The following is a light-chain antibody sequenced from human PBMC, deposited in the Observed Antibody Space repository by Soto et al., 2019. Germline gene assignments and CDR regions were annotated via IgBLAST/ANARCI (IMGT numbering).Light chain of an antibody. V-gene: IGLV1-44*01. CDR1: SSNVGVNA. CDR3: AAWDDSLNGPV. Sequence: QSVLTQPPSASGTPGQRVTISCSGSSSNVGVNAVNWYQQLPGTAPKLLIYTTNQRPSGVPDRFSAAKSGTSASLAISGLHSADEADYSCAAWDDSLNGPVFGGGTKLTVL. J-gene: IGLJ3*02. CDR2: TTN.